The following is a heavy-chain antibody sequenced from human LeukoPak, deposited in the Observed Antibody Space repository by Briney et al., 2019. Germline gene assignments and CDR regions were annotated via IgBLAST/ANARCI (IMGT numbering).Heavy chain of an antibody. CDR2: INPSGGST. Sequence: ASVKVSCKASGYTFTSYGISWVRQAPGQGLEWMGIINPSGGSTSYAQKFQGRVTMTRDTSTSTVYMELSSLRSEDTAVYYCARDRSGGSCSSWGQGTLVTVSS. CDR1: GYTFTSYG. J-gene: IGHJ4*02. CDR3: ARDRSGGSCSS. V-gene: IGHV1-46*01. D-gene: IGHD2-15*01.